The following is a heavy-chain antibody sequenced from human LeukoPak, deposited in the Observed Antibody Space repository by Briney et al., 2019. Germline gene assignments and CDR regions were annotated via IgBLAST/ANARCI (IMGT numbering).Heavy chain of an antibody. CDR2: INAGNGNT. Sequence: GASVKVSCKASGYTFTSYAMHWVRQAPGQRLEWMGWINAGNGNTKYSQKFQGRVTITRDTFASTAYMELSSLRSEDTAVYYCARTLPTLLWFGELPLGYGMDVWGQGTTVTVSS. D-gene: IGHD3-10*01. V-gene: IGHV1-3*01. CDR3: ARTLPTLLWFGELPLGYGMDV. J-gene: IGHJ6*02. CDR1: GYTFTSYA.